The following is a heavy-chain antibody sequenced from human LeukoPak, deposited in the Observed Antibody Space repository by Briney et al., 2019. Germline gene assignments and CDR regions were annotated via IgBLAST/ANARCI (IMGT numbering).Heavy chain of an antibody. V-gene: IGHV4-59*01. J-gene: IGHJ4*02. Sequence: SETLSLTCTVSGGSISSYYWSWIRQPPGKGLEWIGYIYYSGSTNYNPSLKSRVTISVDTSKNQFSLKLSSVTAADTAVCYCARESCSGGSCYSDYWGQGTLVTVSS. CDR2: IYYSGST. CDR3: ARESCSGGSCYSDY. D-gene: IGHD2-15*01. CDR1: GGSISSYY.